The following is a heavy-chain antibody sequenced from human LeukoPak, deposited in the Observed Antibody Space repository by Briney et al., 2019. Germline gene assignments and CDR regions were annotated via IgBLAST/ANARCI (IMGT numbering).Heavy chain of an antibody. J-gene: IGHJ6*02. Sequence: GGSLRLSCAASGFTFSNAWMGWVRQAPGKGLRWVSTISSSGGSTYYADSVKGRFTLSRDNSKNTLYLQMNSLKTEDTAVYYCTTGTVWIAVVYYYYYGMDVWGQGTTVTVSS. CDR3: TTGTVWIAVVYYYYYGMDV. D-gene: IGHD6-19*01. CDR1: GFTFSNAW. V-gene: IGHV3-23*01. CDR2: ISSSGGST.